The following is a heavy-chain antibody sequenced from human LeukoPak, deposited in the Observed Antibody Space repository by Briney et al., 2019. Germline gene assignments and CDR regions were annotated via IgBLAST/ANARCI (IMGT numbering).Heavy chain of an antibody. CDR3: ARDADSSARYFDY. Sequence: PSETLSLTCTVSGGSISSYYWSWIRQPAGKGLECIGRVYSSGSTNYNPSLKSRVTMSIDTSKNQFSLQLNSVTPEDTAVYYCARDADSSARYFDYWGQGTLVTVSS. V-gene: IGHV4-4*07. CDR2: VYSSGST. CDR1: GGSISSYY. D-gene: IGHD3-22*01. J-gene: IGHJ4*02.